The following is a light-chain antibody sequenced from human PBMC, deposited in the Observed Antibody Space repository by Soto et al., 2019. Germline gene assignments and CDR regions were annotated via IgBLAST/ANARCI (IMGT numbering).Light chain of an antibody. Sequence: EIVMTQSPATLSVSPGGRATLSCRASQSVTNNLAWYQQKPGQAPRLLIYDSSTRATGVTARFGGSGSGTVFTLTISSLKSEDSATYYCQQYNDWPGGTFGRVTKLDIK. CDR1: QSVTNN. J-gene: IGKJ2*01. V-gene: IGKV3-15*01. CDR3: QQYNDWPGGT. CDR2: DSS.